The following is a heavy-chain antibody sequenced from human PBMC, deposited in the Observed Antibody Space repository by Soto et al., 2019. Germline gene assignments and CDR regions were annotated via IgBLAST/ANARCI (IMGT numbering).Heavy chain of an antibody. CDR2: ISYSGSS. CDR1: GGSMSSHY. CDR3: ARADPDASVGF. Sequence: FTVSGGSMSSHYWTWLRQPPGKGLEWIGYISYSGSSYYNPSLKSRVTISADTSRNQFSLRLTSVIAADTAVYFCARADPDASVGFWGQGTLVTVSS. D-gene: IGHD3-16*01. J-gene: IGHJ4*02. V-gene: IGHV4-59*11.